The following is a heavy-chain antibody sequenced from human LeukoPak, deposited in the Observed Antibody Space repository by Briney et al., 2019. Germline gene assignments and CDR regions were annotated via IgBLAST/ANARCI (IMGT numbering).Heavy chain of an antibody. D-gene: IGHD3-10*01. CDR2: ISGDGDNT. CDR3: AKDFGRNLGGPGY. Sequence: GGSLRLSCAASGFIFSTYTMAWVRQAPGGGLEGVSGISGDGDNTYYADSVKGRFAISRDNSKSTLYLQMNSLRAEDTAVYYCAKDFGRNLGGPGYWGRGTLVTVSS. CDR1: GFIFSTYT. J-gene: IGHJ4*02. V-gene: IGHV3-23*01.